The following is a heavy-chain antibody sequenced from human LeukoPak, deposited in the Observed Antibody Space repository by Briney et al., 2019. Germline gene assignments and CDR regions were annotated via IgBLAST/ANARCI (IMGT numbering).Heavy chain of an antibody. D-gene: IGHD6-19*01. CDR2: IYSGGST. Sequence: SGGSLRLSCAASGFTVSSNYMSWVRQAPGKGLEWVSVIYSGGSTYYADSVKGRFTISRDNSKNTLYLQMNSLRAEDTAVYYCAKTTGYSSGWIDYWGQGTLVTVSS. CDR3: AKTTGYSSGWIDY. J-gene: IGHJ4*02. V-gene: IGHV3-66*01. CDR1: GFTVSSNY.